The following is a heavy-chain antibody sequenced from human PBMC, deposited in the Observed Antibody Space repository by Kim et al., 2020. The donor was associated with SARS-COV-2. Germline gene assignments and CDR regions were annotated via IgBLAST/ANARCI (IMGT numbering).Heavy chain of an antibody. CDR2: SSAGTII. V-gene: IGHV3-11*04. Sequence: SSAGTIIHYADSVKGRFTISRDNAKNSLYLQMNGLRVEDTAVYYCARVFGYWGQGALVTVSA. CDR3: ARVFGY. D-gene: IGHD3-10*01. J-gene: IGHJ4*02.